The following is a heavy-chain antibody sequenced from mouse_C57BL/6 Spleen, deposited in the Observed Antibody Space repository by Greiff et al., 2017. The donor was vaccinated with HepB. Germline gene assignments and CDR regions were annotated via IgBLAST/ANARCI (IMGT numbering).Heavy chain of an antibody. J-gene: IGHJ1*03. CDR3: ARTNYYGSSKYFDV. Sequence: QVQLQQSGAELVRPGPSVKVSCKASGYAFTNYLIEWVKQRPGQGLEWIGVINPGSGGTNYNEKFKGKATLTADKSSSTAYMQLSSLTSEDSAVYFCARTNYYGSSKYFDVWGTGTTVTVSS. D-gene: IGHD1-1*01. V-gene: IGHV1-54*01. CDR2: INPGSGGT. CDR1: GYAFTNYL.